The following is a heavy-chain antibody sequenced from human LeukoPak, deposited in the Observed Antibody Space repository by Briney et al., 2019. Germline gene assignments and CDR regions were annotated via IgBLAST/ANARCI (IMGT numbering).Heavy chain of an antibody. CDR2: ISSDGSST. D-gene: IGHD1-26*01. CDR1: GFIFSSYW. Sequence: GGSLRLSCAASGFIFSSYWMHWVRQAPGKGLVWVSRISSDGSSTSYADSVKGRFTISRDNAKNTLYLQMNSLRAEDTAVFYCARAPRWEPIDYWGQGTLVTVSS. V-gene: IGHV3-74*01. CDR3: ARAPRWEPIDY. J-gene: IGHJ4*02.